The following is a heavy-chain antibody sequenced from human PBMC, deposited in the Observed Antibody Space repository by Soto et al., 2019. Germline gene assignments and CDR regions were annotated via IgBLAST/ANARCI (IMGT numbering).Heavy chain of an antibody. V-gene: IGHV4-30-4*02. CDR1: GGSISSGENF. D-gene: IGHD2-15*01. J-gene: IGHJ5*02. CDR3: ARAGLGYCSGGSCYWSLNWFDP. CDR2: IHHSGST. Sequence: PSETLSLTCTVSGGSISSGENFWNWIRQSPGKGLEWIGYIHHSGSTYCNPSLKSRLTISVDTSKNQFSLKLSSVTAADTAVYYCARAGLGYCSGGSCYWSLNWFDPWGQGTLVTVSS.